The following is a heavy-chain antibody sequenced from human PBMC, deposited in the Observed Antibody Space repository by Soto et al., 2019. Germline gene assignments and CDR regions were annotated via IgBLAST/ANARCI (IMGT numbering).Heavy chain of an antibody. D-gene: IGHD2-15*01. CDR2: ISGSGGTT. J-gene: IGHJ6*01. CDR1: GFTFSSYA. Sequence: VILSCAGSGFTFSSYAMTWVRQAPVKGLECVSSISGSGGTTYYTDSVRGRFIISRDKSKNTLYLQMNSLRAEDTAVYYCAKGLMAATRGYYDMDVWGQGTTVTVSS. V-gene: IGHV3-23*01. CDR3: AKGLMAATRGYYDMDV.